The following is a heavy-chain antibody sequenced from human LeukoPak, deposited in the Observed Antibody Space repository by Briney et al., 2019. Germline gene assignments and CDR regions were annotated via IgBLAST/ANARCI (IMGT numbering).Heavy chain of an antibody. Sequence: PGGSLRLSCAASGFTFSSYGMHWVRQAPGKGLEWVAFIRYDGSNKYYADSVKGRFTISRDNAKNSLYLQMNSLRAEDTAVYYCAGLVVPAAPTDYWGQGTLVTVSS. CDR3: AGLVVPAAPTDY. D-gene: IGHD2-2*01. V-gene: IGHV3-30*02. CDR2: IRYDGSNK. J-gene: IGHJ4*02. CDR1: GFTFSSYG.